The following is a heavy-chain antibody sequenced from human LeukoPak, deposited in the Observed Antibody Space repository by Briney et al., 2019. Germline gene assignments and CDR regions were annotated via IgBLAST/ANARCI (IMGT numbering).Heavy chain of an antibody. J-gene: IGHJ3*02. CDR2: INPNSGGT. CDR3: ARAGIYYDSSGYLDAFDI. Sequence: ASVKVSCNASGYTFTGYYMHWVRQAPGQGLEWMGRINPNSGGTNYAQKFQGRVTMTRDTSISTAYMELSRLRSDDTAVYYCARAGIYYDSSGYLDAFDIWGQGTMVTVSS. V-gene: IGHV1-2*06. D-gene: IGHD3-22*01. CDR1: GYTFTGYY.